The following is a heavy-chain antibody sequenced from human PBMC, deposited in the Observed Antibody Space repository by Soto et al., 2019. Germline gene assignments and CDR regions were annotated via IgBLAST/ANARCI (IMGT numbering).Heavy chain of an antibody. Sequence: EVQLVESGGGLVQPGGSLRLSCAASGFTFNTYWMHWVRQAPGKGLVWVSRINNDASSTSYADSVKGRLTVSRDNAKNTLYLHLYNPRAEDTAVYYCASGGVAGAGTYYNDFWGRGTLVTVSS. CDR2: INNDASST. J-gene: IGHJ4*02. V-gene: IGHV3-74*01. CDR1: GFTFNTYW. D-gene: IGHD3-10*01. CDR3: ASGGVAGAGTYYNDF.